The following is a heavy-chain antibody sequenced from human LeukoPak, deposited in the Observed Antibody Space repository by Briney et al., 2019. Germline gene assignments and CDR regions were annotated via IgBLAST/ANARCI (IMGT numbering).Heavy chain of an antibody. Sequence: GGSLRLSCAASGFTFSSYSMNWVRQAPGKGLEWVSSNSSSSSYIYYADSVKGRFTISRDNAKNSLYLQMNSLRAEDTAVYYCARDLTYSSSGGPDWFDPWGQGTLVTVSS. V-gene: IGHV3-21*01. CDR1: GFTFSSYS. J-gene: IGHJ5*02. CDR3: ARDLTYSSSGGPDWFDP. CDR2: NSSSSSYI. D-gene: IGHD6-6*01.